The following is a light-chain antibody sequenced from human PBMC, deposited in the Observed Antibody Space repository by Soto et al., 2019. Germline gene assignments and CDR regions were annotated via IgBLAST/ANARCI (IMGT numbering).Light chain of an antibody. Sequence: QSVLTQPPSVSAAPGQKVTISCSGSSSNIGNNYVSWYQQLPGTAPKLLIYDNNNRPSGIPDRFSDSKSGTSATLPITGLQTGDEADYYCGTWDSSLSAYVFGTGTKVTVL. CDR2: DNN. J-gene: IGLJ1*01. V-gene: IGLV1-51*01. CDR3: GTWDSSLSAYV. CDR1: SSNIGNNY.